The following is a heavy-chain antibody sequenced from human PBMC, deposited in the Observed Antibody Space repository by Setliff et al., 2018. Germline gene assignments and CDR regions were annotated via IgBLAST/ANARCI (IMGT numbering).Heavy chain of an antibody. CDR3: ARGGERYYSAS. J-gene: IGHJ4*02. Sequence: SETLSLTCAVSGASTTTYYWSWIRQPPGKGLEWIGYIFSGGSTKFNPSLKSRVTMSVDTSKNQFSLKLSAVTAADTAVYYCARGGERYYSASWGQGTLVTVSS. V-gene: IGHV4-59*12. CDR1: GASTTTYY. CDR2: IFSGGST. D-gene: IGHD1-20*01.